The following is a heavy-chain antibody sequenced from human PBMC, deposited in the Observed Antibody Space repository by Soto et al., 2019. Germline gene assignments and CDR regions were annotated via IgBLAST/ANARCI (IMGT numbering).Heavy chain of an antibody. J-gene: IGHJ4*02. Sequence: QVQLQESGPGLVKPSGTLSLTCAVSGGSISSSNWWSWVRQPPGKGLEWIGEIYHSGKTNYNPSLKSRVTMAVDKSRNQFSLKLSYVTAADTAVYYCARRWGEGRVDYWGQGTLVTVSS. D-gene: IGHD3-10*01. CDR1: GGSISSSNW. CDR3: ARRWGEGRVDY. V-gene: IGHV4-4*02. CDR2: IYHSGKT.